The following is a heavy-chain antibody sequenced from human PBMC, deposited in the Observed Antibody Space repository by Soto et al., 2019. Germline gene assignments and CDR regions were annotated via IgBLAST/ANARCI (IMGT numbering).Heavy chain of an antibody. J-gene: IGHJ3*01. CDR1: GFAFSSYA. V-gene: IGHV3-64D*06. D-gene: IGHD2-2*01. CDR2: VTSNGGGI. Sequence: GGSLRLSCSASGFAFSSYAMHWVRQAPGKGLEYVSAVTSNGGGIYYADSVKGRFTISRDNSKNTLHLQMSSLRAEDTAVYYCLKEVGSTISCYDWSFDVWGQRTMVTVSS. CDR3: LKEVGSTISCYDWSFDV.